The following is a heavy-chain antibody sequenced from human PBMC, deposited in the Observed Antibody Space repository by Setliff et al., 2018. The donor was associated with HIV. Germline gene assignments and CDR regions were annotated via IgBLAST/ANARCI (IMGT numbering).Heavy chain of an antibody. CDR2: MNPNSGDT. V-gene: IGHV1-8*01. CDR3: ASGKGVRGVIIRGGLDV. CDR1: GHTFSNYD. Sequence: ASVKVSCKASGHTFSNYDVIWVRRATGQGLEWMGWMNPNSGDTGYAQKFQGRVIMTRDTSISTAYMGLSSLTSADTAVYYCASGKGVRGVIIRGGLDVWGKGTTVTSPQ. D-gene: IGHD3-10*01. J-gene: IGHJ6*04.